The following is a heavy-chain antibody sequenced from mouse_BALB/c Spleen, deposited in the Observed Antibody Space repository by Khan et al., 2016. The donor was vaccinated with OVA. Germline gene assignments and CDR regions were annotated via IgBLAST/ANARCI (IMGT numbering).Heavy chain of an antibody. V-gene: IGHV3-8*02. Sequence: EVQLQESGPSLVKPSQTLSLTCSVTGDSITSGYWNWIRKFPGNQLEYMGYIIYTGYTYYNPSLHSRLSLTRHTSKTQYYLQLNSVTDEDTATYYCARSTYRYAFVYWGQGTLVTVAA. D-gene: IGHD2-12*01. CDR2: IIYTGYT. J-gene: IGHJ3*01. CDR3: ARSTYRYAFVY. CDR1: GDSITSGY.